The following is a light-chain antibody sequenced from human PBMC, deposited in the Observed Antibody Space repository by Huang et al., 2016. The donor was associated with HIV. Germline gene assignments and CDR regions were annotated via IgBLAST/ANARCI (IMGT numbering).Light chain of an antibody. CDR3: QQYNNWPPRT. CDR1: QSVSSN. Sequence: EIVMTQSPATLSVSPGERATLSCRASQSVSSNLAWYRQKPGQSPRLRSDWASTRATGIPARFSGSGSGTEFTLTISSLQSEDFAVYYCQQYNNWPPRTFGQGTKVEIK. J-gene: IGKJ1*01. V-gene: IGKV3-15*01. CDR2: WAS.